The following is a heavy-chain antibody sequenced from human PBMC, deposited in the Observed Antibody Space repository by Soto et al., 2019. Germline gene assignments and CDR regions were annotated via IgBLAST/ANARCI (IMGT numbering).Heavy chain of an antibody. J-gene: IGHJ4*02. CDR2: IYYSGST. V-gene: IGHV4-30-4*01. CDR3: ARVPFYDSSGRSYYFDS. D-gene: IGHD3-22*01. CDR1: GGSISRGDYY. Sequence: PSETLSLTCTVSGGSISRGDYYWSWIRQPPGKGLECIGYIYYSGSTYYNPSLKSRVTISVDTSKNQFSLKLSSVTAADTAVYYCARVPFYDSSGRSYYFDSWGQGTLVTV.